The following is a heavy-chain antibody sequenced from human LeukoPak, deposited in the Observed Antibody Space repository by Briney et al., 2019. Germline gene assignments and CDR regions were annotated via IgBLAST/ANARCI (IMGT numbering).Heavy chain of an antibody. V-gene: IGHV3-74*03. CDR3: ARGRNWAFDY. D-gene: IGHD7-27*01. Sequence: GGSLRLSCAVSGVTFSSYWMPWVRQAPGKGLVWVSWIKSDGSTTKYADSVKGRFTISRDNAKNTLYLQMNSLRAEDTAVYYCARGRNWAFDYWGQGTLVTVSS. J-gene: IGHJ4*02. CDR2: IKSDGSTT. CDR1: GVTFSSYW.